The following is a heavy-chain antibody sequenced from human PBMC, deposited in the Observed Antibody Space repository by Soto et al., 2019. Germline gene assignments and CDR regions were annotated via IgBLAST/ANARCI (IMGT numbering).Heavy chain of an antibody. CDR1: GFSLNTGGVT. D-gene: IGHD3-10*01. V-gene: IGHV2-5*02. CDR2: IYWDDGK. J-gene: IGHJ1*01. Sequence: SGPTLVNPTQTLTLTCVFSGFSLNTGGVTVGWIRQPPGKALEWVALIYWDDGKRYSPSLKSRLTITKETSKNQVVLTMTNVDPEDTATYFCAHSPAPRVYFQHWGEGTLVTVSS. CDR3: AHSPAPRVYFQH.